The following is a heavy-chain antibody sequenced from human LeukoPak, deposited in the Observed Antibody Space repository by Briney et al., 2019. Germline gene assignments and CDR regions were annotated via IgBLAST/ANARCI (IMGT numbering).Heavy chain of an antibody. Sequence: GGSLRLSCAASRFNLSYYYMSGVRQAPGKGLEWVAVIWYDGSNKYYADSVKGRFTISRDNSKNTLYLQMNSLRAEDTAVYYCARVGLLTTVTSVYFDYWGQGTLVTVSS. D-gene: IGHD4-17*01. CDR1: RFNLSYYY. J-gene: IGHJ4*02. V-gene: IGHV3-33*08. CDR2: IWYDGSNK. CDR3: ARVGLLTTVTSVYFDY.